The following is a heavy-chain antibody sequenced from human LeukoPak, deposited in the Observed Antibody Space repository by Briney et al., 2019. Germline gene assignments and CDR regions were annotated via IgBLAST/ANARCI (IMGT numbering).Heavy chain of an antibody. D-gene: IGHD2-15*01. CDR1: GFSFGTYW. CDR2: ISYDGGTK. V-gene: IGHV3-30-3*01. CDR3: ARESSGGGNFDY. J-gene: IGHJ4*02. Sequence: PGGSLRLSCAASGFSFGTYWMTWVRQAPSKGLEWVTIISYDGGTKYYANSVKGRFTISRDNSKNTVYLQINSLRAEDTAVYYCARESSGGGNFDYWGQGTLVTVSS.